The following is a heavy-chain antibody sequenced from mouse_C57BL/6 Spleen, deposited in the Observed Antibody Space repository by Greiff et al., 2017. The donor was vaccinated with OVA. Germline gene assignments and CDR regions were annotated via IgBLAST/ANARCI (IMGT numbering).Heavy chain of an antibody. J-gene: IGHJ2*01. Sequence: QVTLKVSGPGILQSSQTLSLTCSFSGFSLSTSGMGVSWIRQPSGKGLEWLAHIYWDDDKRYNPSLKSRLTISKDTSRNQVFLKITSVDTADTATYYGARRGAAQATLYYFDYWGQGTTLTVSS. CDR3: ARRGAAQATLYYFDY. D-gene: IGHD3-2*02. CDR1: GFSLSTSGMG. V-gene: IGHV8-12*01. CDR2: IYWDDDK.